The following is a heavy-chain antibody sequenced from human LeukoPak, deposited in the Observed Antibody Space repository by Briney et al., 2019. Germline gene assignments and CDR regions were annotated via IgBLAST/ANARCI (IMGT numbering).Heavy chain of an antibody. D-gene: IGHD3-9*01. Sequence: SETLSLTCAVSGGSFSGYYWNWIRQPPGKGLEWIGEINHSGSTNYNPSLKSRVTISVDTSKNQFSLKLNSVTAADTAVYYCARAKRDLRYFDWSSYYFDYWGQGTLVTVSS. J-gene: IGHJ4*02. CDR3: ARAKRDLRYFDWSSYYFDY. CDR2: INHSGST. CDR1: GGSFSGYY. V-gene: IGHV4-34*01.